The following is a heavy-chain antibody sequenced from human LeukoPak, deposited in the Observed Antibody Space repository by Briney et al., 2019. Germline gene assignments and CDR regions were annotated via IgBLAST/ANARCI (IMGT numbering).Heavy chain of an antibody. CDR3: ARGGLTAGFDY. Sequence: HPGGSLRLSCAASGFTLSTSWMTWVRQAPGKGLEWVTNINRDGSQIDYMDSVKGRFTISRDSANNALYLRMNSLRAEDTAVYYCARGGLTAGFDYWGQGTLVTVSS. J-gene: IGHJ4*02. D-gene: IGHD3-10*01. CDR2: INRDGSQI. V-gene: IGHV3-7*01. CDR1: GFTLSTSW.